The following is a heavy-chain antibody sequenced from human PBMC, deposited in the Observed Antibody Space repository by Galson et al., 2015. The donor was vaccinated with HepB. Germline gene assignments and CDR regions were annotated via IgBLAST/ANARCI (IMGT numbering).Heavy chain of an antibody. Sequence: SLRLSCAASGFTFSSYSMNWVRQAPGKGLEWVSYISSSSSTIYYADSVKGRFTISRDNAKNSLYLQMNSLRAEDTAVYYCARDAPLWGAAPYFDYWGQGTLVTVSS. D-gene: IGHD6-6*01. CDR1: GFTFSSYS. V-gene: IGHV3-48*01. CDR3: ARDAPLWGAAPYFDY. CDR2: ISSSSSTI. J-gene: IGHJ4*02.